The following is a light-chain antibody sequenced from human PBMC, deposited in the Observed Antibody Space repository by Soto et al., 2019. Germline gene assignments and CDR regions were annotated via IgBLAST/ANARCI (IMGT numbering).Light chain of an antibody. Sequence: QSALTQPASVSGSPGQSITTSCAGTTSDVAYYDLVSWYQQHPGRAPKLLIYEVDKRPSGISVRFSGSKSGATASLTISGLLPEDEAVYFCCTYAGHVPKFGGGTKLTVL. CDR1: TSDVAYYDL. CDR3: CTYAGHVPK. J-gene: IGLJ2*01. CDR2: EVD. V-gene: IGLV2-23*02.